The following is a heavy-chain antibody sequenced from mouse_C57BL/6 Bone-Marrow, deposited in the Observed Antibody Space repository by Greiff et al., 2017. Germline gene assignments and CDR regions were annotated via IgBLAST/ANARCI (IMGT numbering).Heavy chain of an antibody. CDR2: INYDGSST. CDR3: ARDQLYSNPSHWYFDV. D-gene: IGHD2-5*01. CDR1: GFTFSDYY. V-gene: IGHV5-16*01. Sequence: EVKVVESEGGLVQPGSSMKLSCTASGFTFSDYYMAWVRQVPEKGLEWVANINYDGSSTYYLDSLKSRFIISRDNAKNILYLQMSSLKSEDTATYYCARDQLYSNPSHWYFDVWGTGTTVTVSS. J-gene: IGHJ1*03.